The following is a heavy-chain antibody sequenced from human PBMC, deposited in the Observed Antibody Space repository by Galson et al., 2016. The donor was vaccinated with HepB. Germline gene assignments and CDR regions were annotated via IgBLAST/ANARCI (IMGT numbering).Heavy chain of an antibody. CDR1: GGSISSYY. V-gene: IGHV4-59*01. J-gene: IGHJ4*02. CDR3: ARAPRGGGTITFDY. D-gene: IGHD5-12*01. Sequence: SETLSLTCTVSGGSISSYYWSWIRQPPGKGLEWIGYLYNSGSTNYNPSLKSRLTISVDTSKSQFSLKVNSVTAADTAVYYCARAPRGGGTITFDYWGQGTLVTVSS. CDR2: LYNSGST.